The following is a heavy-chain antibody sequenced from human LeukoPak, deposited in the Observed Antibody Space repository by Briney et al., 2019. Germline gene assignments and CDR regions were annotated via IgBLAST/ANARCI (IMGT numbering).Heavy chain of an antibody. Sequence: GGSLRLSCAGTGFTFSTYALSWVRQAPGKGLMWVSAISGSGDSAYSADSVKGRFTISRDNSKDTLYLQMNSLRAEDTAVYYCAKVHRRRVTWPRFFYDAFDIWGQGTMVTVSS. CDR1: GFTFSTYA. J-gene: IGHJ3*02. CDR2: ISGSGDSA. D-gene: IGHD5-12*01. V-gene: IGHV3-23*01. CDR3: AKVHRRRVTWPRFFYDAFDI.